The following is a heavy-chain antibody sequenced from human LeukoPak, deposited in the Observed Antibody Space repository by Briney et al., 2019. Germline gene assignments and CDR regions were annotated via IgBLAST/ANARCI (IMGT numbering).Heavy chain of an antibody. D-gene: IGHD3-22*01. Sequence: AGGSLRLSCAASGFTFSSYWMSWVRQAPGKGLEWVANIKQDGSEKYYVDSVKGRFTVSRDNAKNSLYLQMNSLRAEDTAVYYCARDSRYYDSSGYGDYWGQGTLVTVSS. CDR2: IKQDGSEK. CDR1: GFTFSSYW. CDR3: ARDSRYYDSSGYGDY. J-gene: IGHJ4*02. V-gene: IGHV3-7*01.